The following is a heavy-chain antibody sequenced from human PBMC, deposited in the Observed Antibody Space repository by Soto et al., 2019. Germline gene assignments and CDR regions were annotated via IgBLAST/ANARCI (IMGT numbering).Heavy chain of an antibody. CDR1: GYTXTSYG. CDR2: MNPSNGNA. V-gene: IGHV1-8*03. Sequence: SXKVSFTASGYTXTSYGIDLVRQATGQGLEWMGWMNPSNGNAGYAQKFQGILTITRNTSIITAYIELSIRISDDTAVYFCARRKERSGPNYFDPWGQGTLVTVSS. J-gene: IGHJ4*02. D-gene: IGHD6-25*01. CDR3: ARRKERSGPNYFDP.